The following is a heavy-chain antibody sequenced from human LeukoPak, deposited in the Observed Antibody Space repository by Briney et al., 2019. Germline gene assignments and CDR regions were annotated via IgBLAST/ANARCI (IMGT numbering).Heavy chain of an antibody. CDR2: IYTSGST. CDR3: VRDLQYSSSPEI. Sequence: SETLSLTCTVSGGSISSFYWSWIRQPAGKGLEWLGHIYTSGSTNYNPSLKSRVTMSVDTSQNQFSLKLSSVTAADTAVYYCVRDLQYSSSPEIWGQGTMVTVSS. D-gene: IGHD6-13*01. J-gene: IGHJ3*02. V-gene: IGHV4-4*07. CDR1: GGSISSFY.